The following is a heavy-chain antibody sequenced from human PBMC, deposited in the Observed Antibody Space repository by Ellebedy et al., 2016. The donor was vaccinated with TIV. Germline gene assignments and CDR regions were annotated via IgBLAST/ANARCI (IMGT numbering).Heavy chain of an antibody. Sequence: ASVKVSCKASGYTFSSYGINWVRQAPGQGLDWMGWISVYHGNTHYAQIVQGRVTMTTDTSTSTAYLELRSLRSDDTAMYYCARVIGLRDCSGDICSPPPPLDHWGQGALVTVSS. CDR1: GYTFSSYG. CDR2: ISVYHGNT. V-gene: IGHV1-18*04. CDR3: ARVIGLRDCSGDICSPPPPLDH. J-gene: IGHJ4*02. D-gene: IGHD2-15*01.